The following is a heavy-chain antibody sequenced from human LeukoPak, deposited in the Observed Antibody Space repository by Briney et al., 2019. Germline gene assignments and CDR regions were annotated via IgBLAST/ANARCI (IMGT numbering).Heavy chain of an antibody. CDR3: GRRRIDCSDTGCYVDY. J-gene: IGHJ4*02. Sequence: SSVRVSFKASGYTFTGYYIHWMRQAPGQGLEWMGWMNPNRGDTSYAQKFQGRVTMTRDTPINTAYMALSGLTSDDTAVYYCGRRRIDCSDTGCYVDYWGQGTLVTVSS. CDR2: MNPNRGDT. D-gene: IGHD2-15*01. V-gene: IGHV1-2*02. CDR1: GYTFTGYY.